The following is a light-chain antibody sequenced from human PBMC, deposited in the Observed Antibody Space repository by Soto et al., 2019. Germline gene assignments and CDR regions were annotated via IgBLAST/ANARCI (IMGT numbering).Light chain of an antibody. J-gene: IGLJ1*01. Sequence: QSALTQPAAVSGSPGRSIAISCTGTSSDVGTYNSVSWYQQYPGKAPKLMIHDVSNRPSGVSDRFSGSKSGNTASLTISGLQSEDEADYYCSSYTSSSSYVFGSGTKSPS. V-gene: IGLV2-14*01. CDR3: SSYTSSSSYV. CDR1: SSDVGTYNS. CDR2: DVS.